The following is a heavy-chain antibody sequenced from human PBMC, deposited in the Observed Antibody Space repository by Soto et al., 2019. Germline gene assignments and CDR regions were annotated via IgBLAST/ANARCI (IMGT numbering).Heavy chain of an antibody. Sequence: ASVKVSCKASGYTFTSYGISWVRQAPGQGLEWMGWISAYNGNTNYAQKLQGRVTMTTDTSTSTAYMELRSPRSDDTAVYYCARDTGIAVAVDFDYWGQGTLVTVSS. D-gene: IGHD6-19*01. CDR3: ARDTGIAVAVDFDY. CDR1: GYTFTSYG. J-gene: IGHJ4*02. CDR2: ISAYNGNT. V-gene: IGHV1-18*01.